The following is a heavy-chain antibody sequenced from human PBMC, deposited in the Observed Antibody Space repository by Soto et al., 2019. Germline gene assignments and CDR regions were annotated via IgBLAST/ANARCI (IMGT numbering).Heavy chain of an antibody. D-gene: IGHD3-10*01. V-gene: IGHV5-51*01. Sequence: GESLKISCQASGYRFSNYWITWVRQMAGKGLEWMGIIAPGDSYTNSSPSFQGQVTISADKSISTAYLQWSSLKASDTAMYYCARRGVRGVIIEYFDYWGQGTPVTVSS. CDR3: ARRGVRGVIIEYFDY. CDR2: IAPGDSYT. CDR1: GYRFSNYW. J-gene: IGHJ4*02.